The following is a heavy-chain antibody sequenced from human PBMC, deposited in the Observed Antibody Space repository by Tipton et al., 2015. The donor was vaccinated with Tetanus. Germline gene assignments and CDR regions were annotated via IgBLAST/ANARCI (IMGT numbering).Heavy chain of an antibody. CDR1: GFIFSSYG. V-gene: IGHV3-33*01. D-gene: IGHD2-15*01. J-gene: IGHJ4*02. Sequence: SLRPSCAASGFIFSSYGIHWVRQAPGKGLEWVAASWYDGTDKYYADSVKGRFTISRDNSKNTLYLQMNSLRAEDTAVYYCAREADCSGGSCFSGDFDNWGQGTQVTVSS. CDR2: SWYDGTDK. CDR3: AREADCSGGSCFSGDFDN.